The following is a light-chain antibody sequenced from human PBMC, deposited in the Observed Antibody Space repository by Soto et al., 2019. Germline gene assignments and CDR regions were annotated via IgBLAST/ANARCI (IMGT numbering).Light chain of an antibody. CDR2: GAS. J-gene: IGKJ1*01. Sequence: ELVLTQSPGTLSLSPGERATLSCRASQSVISNYLAWYQQKPGLAPRLLIYGASSRATGIPDRFSGSGSGTDFTLTISRLEPEDFAAYYCQQYGSSPTFVQGTKVDIK. V-gene: IGKV3-20*01. CDR3: QQYGSSPT. CDR1: QSVISNY.